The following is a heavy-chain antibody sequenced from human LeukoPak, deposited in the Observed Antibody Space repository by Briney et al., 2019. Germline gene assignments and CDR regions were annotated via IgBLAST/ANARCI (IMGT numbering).Heavy chain of an antibody. V-gene: IGHV4-39*01. Sequence: SETLSLTCTVSGGSISSSSYYWGWIRQPPGKGLEWIGSIYYSGSTYYNPSLKSRVTISVDTSKNQFSLKLSSVTAADTAVYYCARPGGYGGLDAFDVWGQGTMVTVSS. CDR2: IYYSGST. CDR3: ARPGGYGGLDAFDV. D-gene: IGHD3-22*01. J-gene: IGHJ3*01. CDR1: GGSISSSSYY.